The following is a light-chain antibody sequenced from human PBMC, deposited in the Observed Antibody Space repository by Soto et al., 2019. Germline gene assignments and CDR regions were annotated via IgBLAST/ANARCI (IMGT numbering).Light chain of an antibody. CDR1: SNDIGAYNF. V-gene: IGLV2-14*01. J-gene: IGLJ3*02. CDR3: CSFTTTHTWV. Sequence: QSARTQPASVSGSLGQSITISCTGTSNDIGAYNFVSWYQQLPGKAPKLMIYEVSSRPSGASSRFSGSKSANTASLTVSGLQAEDEADYYCCSFTTTHTWVFGGGTKLTVL. CDR2: EVS.